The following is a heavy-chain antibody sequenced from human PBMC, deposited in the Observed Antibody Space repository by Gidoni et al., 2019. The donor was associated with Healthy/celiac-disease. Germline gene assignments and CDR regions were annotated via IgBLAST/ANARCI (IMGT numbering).Heavy chain of an antibody. Sequence: QVQLVQSGAEVKKPGASVKVSCKASGYTFTGYYMHWVRQAPGQGLEWMGWINPNSGGTNYAQKFQVRVTMTRDTSISTAYMELSRLRSDDTAVYYCASYRRPRGWQNAFDIWGQGTMVTVSS. J-gene: IGHJ3*02. D-gene: IGHD6-19*01. CDR1: GYTFTGYY. V-gene: IGHV1-2*02. CDR3: ASYRRPRGWQNAFDI. CDR2: INPNSGGT.